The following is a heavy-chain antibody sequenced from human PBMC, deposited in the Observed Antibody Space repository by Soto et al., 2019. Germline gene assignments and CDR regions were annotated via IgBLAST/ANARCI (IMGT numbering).Heavy chain of an antibody. D-gene: IGHD2-21*01. J-gene: IGHJ6*02. V-gene: IGHV1-69*06. CDR3: ARLSGDHSAFFSYGMDA. CDR1: GGTFSSYS. Sequence: SVKVSCKASGGTFSSYSISWVRQAPGQGLEWMGGIIPIFGTANYAQKFQGRVTITADKSTSTAYMELSSLRADDTAVYYCARLSGDHSAFFSYGMDAWGQGTTVTVSS. CDR2: IIPIFGTA.